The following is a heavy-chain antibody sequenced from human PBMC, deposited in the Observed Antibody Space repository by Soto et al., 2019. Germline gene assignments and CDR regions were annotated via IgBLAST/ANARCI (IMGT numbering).Heavy chain of an antibody. CDR3: AREVMATIGVPFDY. CDR2: ISSSSSTI. CDR1: GFTFSSYS. V-gene: IGHV3-48*02. D-gene: IGHD2-21*01. Sequence: EVQLVESGGGLVQPGGSLRLSCAASGFTFSSYSMNWDRQAPGKGLEWVSYISSSSSTIYYADSVKGRFTISRDNAKNSLYLQMNSLRDEDTAVYYCAREVMATIGVPFDYWGQGTLVTVSS. J-gene: IGHJ4*02.